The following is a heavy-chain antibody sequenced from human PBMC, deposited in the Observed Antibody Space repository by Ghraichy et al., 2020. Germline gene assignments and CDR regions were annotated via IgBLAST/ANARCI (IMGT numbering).Heavy chain of an antibody. Sequence: SETLSLTCTVSGGSISSYYWSWIRQPAGKGLEWIGRIYTSGSTNYNPSLKSRVTMSVDTSKNQFSLKLSSVTAADTAVYYCARGSPRRFLEWTYYFDYWGQGTLVTVSS. CDR3: ARGSPRRFLEWTYYFDY. D-gene: IGHD3-3*01. CDR1: GGSISSYY. CDR2: IYTSGST. V-gene: IGHV4-4*07. J-gene: IGHJ4*02.